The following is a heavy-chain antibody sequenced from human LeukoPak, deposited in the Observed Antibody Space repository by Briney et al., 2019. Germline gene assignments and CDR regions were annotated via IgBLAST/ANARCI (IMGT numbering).Heavy chain of an antibody. V-gene: IGHV4-34*01. CDR2: INHSGST. J-gene: IGHJ5*02. Sequence: TSETLSLTCAAYGGSLSGYYWSWIRQPPGKGLEWIGEINHSGSTNYNPSLKSRVTMSVDTSKNQFSLKLSSVTAADTAVYYCAIYGSGSWGWFDPWGQGTLVTVSS. CDR3: AIYGSGSWGWFDP. CDR1: GGSLSGYY. D-gene: IGHD3-10*01.